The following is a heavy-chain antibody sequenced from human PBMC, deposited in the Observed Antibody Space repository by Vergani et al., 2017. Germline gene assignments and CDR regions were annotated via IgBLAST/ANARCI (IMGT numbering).Heavy chain of an antibody. CDR2: ISSSGNYV. CDR3: ARDQGSGTNRHHYGLDV. J-gene: IGHJ6*02. D-gene: IGHD3-10*01. Sequence: EEHLVESGGGLVKPGGSLRLSCVASGFTFGSYSVNWVRQAPGRGLEWVSSISSSGNYVYYAASVKGRFSISRDNAKNLLSLQMNSLRADDTAVYYCARDQGSGTNRHHYGLDVWAQGTTVTVSS. V-gene: IGHV3-21*06. CDR1: GFTFGSYS.